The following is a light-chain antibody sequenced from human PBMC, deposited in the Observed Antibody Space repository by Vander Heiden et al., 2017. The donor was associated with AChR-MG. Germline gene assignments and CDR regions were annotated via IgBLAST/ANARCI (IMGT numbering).Light chain of an antibody. Sequence: AIRMTQSPSSLSASTGDRVTITCRASQGISSYLAWYQQKPGKAPKLLIYAASTLQSGVPSRFSGSGSGTEFTLTISCLQSEDFATYYCQQDDSYPRTFGHGTKVDIK. V-gene: IGKV1-8*01. J-gene: IGKJ3*01. CDR3: QQDDSYPRT. CDR2: AAS. CDR1: QGISSY.